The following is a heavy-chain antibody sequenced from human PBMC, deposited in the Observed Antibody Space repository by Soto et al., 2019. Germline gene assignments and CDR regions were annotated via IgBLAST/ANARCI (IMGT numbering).Heavy chain of an antibody. D-gene: IGHD2-15*01. Sequence: QVQLVQSGPEVKKPGASVKVSCKASGYSFTSYTLHWVRQAPGQRLEWMGWINAANGDAKHSQNFQGRVTITRDTSATTGYMKLSSLRSEDTAVYYCARGYCSGGTCYSGWYLDLWGRGTLVTVSS. CDR3: ARGYCSGGTCYSGWYLDL. CDR2: INAANGDA. J-gene: IGHJ2*01. V-gene: IGHV1-3*01. CDR1: GYSFTSYT.